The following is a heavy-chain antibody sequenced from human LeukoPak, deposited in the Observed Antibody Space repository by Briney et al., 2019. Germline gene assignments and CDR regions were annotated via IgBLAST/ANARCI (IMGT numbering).Heavy chain of an antibody. Sequence: PSETLSLTCTVSGGSISSSSYYWGWIRQPPGKGLEWIGSIYYSGSTYYNPSLKSRVTISVDTSKNQFSLKLSSVTAADTAVYYCARDFPDGLGSYPYGMDVWGQGTTVTVSS. V-gene: IGHV4-39*02. CDR2: IYYSGST. J-gene: IGHJ6*02. CDR1: GGSISSSSYY. CDR3: ARDFPDGLGSYPYGMDV. D-gene: IGHD1-26*01.